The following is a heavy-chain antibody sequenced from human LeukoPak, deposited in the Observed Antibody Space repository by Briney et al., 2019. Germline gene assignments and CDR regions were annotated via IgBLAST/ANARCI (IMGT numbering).Heavy chain of an antibody. D-gene: IGHD5-24*01. CDR2: IYTSGST. V-gene: IGHV4-4*07. CDR3: TRDGGEGYNWVDY. J-gene: IGHJ4*02. CDR1: GGSISNYY. Sequence: SETLSLTCTVSGGSISNYYWSWIRQPAGKGLEWIGRIYTSGSTNYNPSLKRRVTMSIDTSKKQFSLKLTSVTAADTAVYYCTRDGGEGYNWVDYWGQGTLVTVSA.